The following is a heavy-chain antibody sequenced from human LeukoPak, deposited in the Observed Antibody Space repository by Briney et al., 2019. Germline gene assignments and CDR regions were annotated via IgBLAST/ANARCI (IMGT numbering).Heavy chain of an antibody. Sequence: GGSLRLSCAASGFTFSSYWMSWVRQVPGKGLEWVANIKQDGSEKYYVDSVKGRFTISRDNAKNSLYLQMNSLRAEDTAVYYCARVSGGATDDYWGQGTLVTVSS. CDR3: ARVSGGATDDY. V-gene: IGHV3-7*01. CDR1: GFTFSSYW. J-gene: IGHJ4*02. D-gene: IGHD1-26*01. CDR2: IKQDGSEK.